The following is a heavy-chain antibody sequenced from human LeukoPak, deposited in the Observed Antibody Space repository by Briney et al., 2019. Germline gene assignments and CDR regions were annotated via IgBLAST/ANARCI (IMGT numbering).Heavy chain of an antibody. J-gene: IGHJ4*02. D-gene: IGHD6-13*01. CDR1: GDTLTGYY. CDR3: ARDKEGVAAVL. Sequence: ASVKVSCKASGDTLTGYYMHWVRQAPGQGLEWMGRINPNSGGTNYAQKFQGGVTMTRETSISKAYMELSRLRSDDTAVYYCARDKEGVAAVLWGQGTLVTVSS. V-gene: IGHV1-2*06. CDR2: INPNSGGT.